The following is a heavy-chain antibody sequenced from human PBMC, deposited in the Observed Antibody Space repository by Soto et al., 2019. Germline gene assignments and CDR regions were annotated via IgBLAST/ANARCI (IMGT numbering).Heavy chain of an antibody. J-gene: IGHJ6*02. CDR2: IYPGDSDT. V-gene: IGHV5-51*01. CDR1: GSTFTSYW. Sequence: GESLKISCKGSGSTFTSYWFAWVRQVPGKVLEWMGFIYPGDSDTRYSPSFQGQVTISADRSISTAYLHWSSLKASDTAIYYCARQIHSTYYYYGMDVWGQGXTVTVSS. CDR3: ARQIHSTYYYYGMDV. D-gene: IGHD5-18*01.